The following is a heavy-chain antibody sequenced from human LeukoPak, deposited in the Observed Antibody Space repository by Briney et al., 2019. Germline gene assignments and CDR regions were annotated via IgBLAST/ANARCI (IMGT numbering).Heavy chain of an antibody. CDR1: GGSISSYY. Sequence: NSSETLSLTCTVSGGSISSYYWSWIWQPPGKGLEWIGYIYYSGSTNYNPSLKSRVTISVDTSKNQFSLKLSSVTAADTAVYYCARLLLRGGVGALDYWGQGTLVTVSS. D-gene: IGHD1-26*01. CDR2: IYYSGST. CDR3: ARLLLRGGVGALDY. V-gene: IGHV4-59*01. J-gene: IGHJ4*02.